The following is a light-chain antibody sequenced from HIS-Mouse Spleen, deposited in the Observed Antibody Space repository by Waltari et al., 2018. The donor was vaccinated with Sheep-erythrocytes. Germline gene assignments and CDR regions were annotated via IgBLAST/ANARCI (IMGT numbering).Light chain of an antibody. CDR2: DAS. CDR3: QQYDNLPSLT. CDR1: QDISKY. Sequence: IQMTQSPSSLSASVGDRVTITCQASQDISKYLNWYQQKPGKAPKRLIYDASNLETGVPSRFSGSGSGTDFTFTISSLQPEDIATYYCQQYDNLPSLTFGGGTKVEIK. V-gene: IGKV1-33*01. J-gene: IGKJ4*01.